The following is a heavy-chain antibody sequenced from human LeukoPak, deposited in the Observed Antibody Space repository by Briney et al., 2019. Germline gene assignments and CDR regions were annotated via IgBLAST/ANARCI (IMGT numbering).Heavy chain of an antibody. V-gene: IGHV3-7*01. CDR1: GFTFSTYW. D-gene: IGHD1-26*01. Sequence: GGSLRLSCAASGFTFSTYWMSWVRQAPGKGLEWVANIKEDESAKHQADSVKGRFTISRDNAQNSVYLQMSSLRGEDTAVYYCARDVGGSLDYWGQGTLVTVSS. J-gene: IGHJ4*02. CDR3: ARDVGGSLDY. CDR2: IKEDESAK.